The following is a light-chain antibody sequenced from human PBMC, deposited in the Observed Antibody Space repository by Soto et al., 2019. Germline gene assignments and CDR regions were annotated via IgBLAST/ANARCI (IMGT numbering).Light chain of an antibody. CDR2: GAS. J-gene: IGKJ4*01. CDR3: QQTYTTPLT. Sequence: DIQMTQSPSSLSAYVGDRVNITCRASQSISYYLNWYQQEPGRAPNLLMYGASSLQSGVPSRFTGSGSGTEFTLTITSLQPGDFATYYCQQTYTTPLTFGGGTKVDIK. CDR1: QSISYY. V-gene: IGKV1-39*01.